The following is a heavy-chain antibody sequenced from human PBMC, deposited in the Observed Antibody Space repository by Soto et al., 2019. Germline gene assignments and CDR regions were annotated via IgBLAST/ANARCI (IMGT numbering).Heavy chain of an antibody. J-gene: IGHJ4*02. CDR3: ATGGRGSSGYYQRFDY. CDR2: FDPEDGET. D-gene: IGHD3-22*01. CDR1: GYTLTELS. V-gene: IGHV1-24*01. Sequence: ASVKVSCKVSGYTLTELSMHWVRQAPGKGLEWMGGFDPEDGETIYAQKFQGRVTMTEDTSTDTAYMELSSLRSEDTAVYYCATGGRGSSGYYQRFDYWGQGTLVNVSS.